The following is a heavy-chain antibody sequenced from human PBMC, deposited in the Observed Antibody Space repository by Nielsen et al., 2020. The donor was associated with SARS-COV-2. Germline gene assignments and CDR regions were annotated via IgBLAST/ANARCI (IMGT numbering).Heavy chain of an antibody. J-gene: IGHJ6*02. Sequence: GSLKISCKGFGYSFIRYWIGWVRQMPGKGLEWMGIVYPGDSDTRYSPSFEGQVTISADKSISTAYLQWSSLKASDTAMYYCARANYFDSGSYYNPGYYFGMDVWGQGTTVAVSS. V-gene: IGHV5-51*01. D-gene: IGHD3-10*01. CDR2: VYPGDSDT. CDR3: ARANYFDSGSYYNPGYYFGMDV. CDR1: GYSFIRYW.